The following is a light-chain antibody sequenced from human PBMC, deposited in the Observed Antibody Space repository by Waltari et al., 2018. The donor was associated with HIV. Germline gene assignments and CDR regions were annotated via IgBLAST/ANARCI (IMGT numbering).Light chain of an antibody. CDR2: EVS. CDR1: DRNDYES. V-gene: IGLV2-14*01. Sequence: QSALTQPASVSGSPGQSITISCDRNDYESVSWYQRHPGKAPKVIIDEVSNRPSGLSNRFSGSKSGNTATLTISGLQPEDEADYFCTSYITSATPVFGRGTKVTVL. CDR3: TSYITSATPV. J-gene: IGLJ2*01.